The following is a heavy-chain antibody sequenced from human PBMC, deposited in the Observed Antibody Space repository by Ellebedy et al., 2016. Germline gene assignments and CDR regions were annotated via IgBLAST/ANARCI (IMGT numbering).Heavy chain of an antibody. CDR3: AREPPQDDFWSGYYFYYYYGMDV. V-gene: IGHV3-7*01. Sequence: LTLTCTFSGFSLSTSGMCVSWVRQAPGKGLEWVANIKQDGSEKYYVDSVKGRFTISRDNAKNSLYLQMNSLRAEDTAVYYCAREPPQDDFWSGYYFYYYYGMDVWGQGTTVTVSS. D-gene: IGHD3-3*01. CDR2: IKQDGSEK. J-gene: IGHJ6*02. CDR1: GFSLSTSG.